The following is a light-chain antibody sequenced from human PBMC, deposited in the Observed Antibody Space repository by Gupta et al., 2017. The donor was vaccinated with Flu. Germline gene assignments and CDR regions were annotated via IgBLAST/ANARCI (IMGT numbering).Light chain of an antibody. CDR1: QSTSSW. J-gene: IGKJ1*01. V-gene: IGKV1-5*03. Sequence: ASVGDRVTITYRASQSTSSWLASYHQKPGKAPKLLIYKASSLESGVPSRFSGSGSGREFPPTSSSLQDDEFAYYYHQQYNTSWTFGQGTKVEIK. CDR3: QQYNTSWT. CDR2: KAS.